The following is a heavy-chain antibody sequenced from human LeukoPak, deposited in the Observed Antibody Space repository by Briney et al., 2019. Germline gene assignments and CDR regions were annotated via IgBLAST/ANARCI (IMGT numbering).Heavy chain of an antibody. Sequence: PGGSLRLSCAASGFTVSSNYMSWVRQAPGKGLEWVSAISGSGGSTYYADSVKGRFTISRDNSKNTLYLQMNSLRAEDTAVYYCAKGVTTGKSVASLDYWGQGTLVTVSS. CDR3: AKGVTTGKSVASLDY. CDR2: ISGSGGST. V-gene: IGHV3-23*01. J-gene: IGHJ4*02. CDR1: GFTVSSNY. D-gene: IGHD1-1*01.